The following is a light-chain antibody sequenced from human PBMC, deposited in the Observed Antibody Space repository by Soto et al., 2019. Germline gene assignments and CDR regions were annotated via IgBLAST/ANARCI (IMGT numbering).Light chain of an antibody. CDR2: KAS. CDR3: HQYSASHT. Sequence: DIQMTQSPSTLSASVGDRIIITCRASESISSWLAWYQQKPGKAPKLLIYKASTLESGVPSRFSASGSGTEFTLTISSLQPDDSATYFCHQYSASHTFGGGTKVELK. CDR1: ESISSW. J-gene: IGKJ4*01. V-gene: IGKV1-5*03.